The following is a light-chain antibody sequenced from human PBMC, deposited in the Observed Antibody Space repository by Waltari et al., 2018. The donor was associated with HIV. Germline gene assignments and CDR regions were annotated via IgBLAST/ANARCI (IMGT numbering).Light chain of an antibody. V-gene: IGLV7-46*01. Sequence: VVTQAPSLTVPSGGTSPLTCRSRTGPDTRGHGPHWFQQKPGQAPMTLIYDTGNKHPWTPARFSGSLLGGKAALTLSGAQPEDEADYYCLLSYSGERVFGGGTKVTVL. CDR1: TGPDTRGHG. J-gene: IGLJ2*01. CDR3: LLSYSGERV. CDR2: DTG.